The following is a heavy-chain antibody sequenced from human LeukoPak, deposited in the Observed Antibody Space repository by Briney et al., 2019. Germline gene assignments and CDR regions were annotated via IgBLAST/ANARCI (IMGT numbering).Heavy chain of an antibody. CDR3: ASPGYSSSWYPPQDDAFDI. J-gene: IGHJ3*02. CDR1: GYTFTSYA. D-gene: IGHD6-13*01. CDR2: INTNTGNP. V-gene: IGHV7-4-1*02. Sequence: GASVKFSCKASGYTFTSYAMNWVRQAPGQGLEWMGWINTNTGNPTYAQGFTGRFVFSLDTSVSTAYLQISSLKAEDTAVYYCASPGYSSSWYPPQDDAFDIWGQGTMVTVSS.